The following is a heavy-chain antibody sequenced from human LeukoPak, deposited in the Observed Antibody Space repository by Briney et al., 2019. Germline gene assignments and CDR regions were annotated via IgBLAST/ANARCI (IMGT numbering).Heavy chain of an antibody. D-gene: IGHD6-13*01. J-gene: IGHJ4*02. V-gene: IGHV4-39*01. CDR2: IYYSGST. CDR1: GGSISSSSYY. Sequence: SETLSLTCTVSGGSISSSSYYWGWIRQPPGKGLEWIGSIYYSGSTYYNPSLKSRVTISVDTSKNQFSLKLSSVTAADTAVYYCARRLGGADALDYWGQGTLVTVSS. CDR3: ARRLGGADALDY.